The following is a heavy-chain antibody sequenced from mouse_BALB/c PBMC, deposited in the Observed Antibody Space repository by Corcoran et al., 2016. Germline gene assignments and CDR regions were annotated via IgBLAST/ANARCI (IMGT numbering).Heavy chain of an antibody. J-gene: IGHJ3*01. CDR3: ALYDGYYDWFAY. D-gene: IGHD2-3*01. V-gene: IGHV3-6*02. CDR2: ISYDGSN. Sequence: DVQLQESGPGLVKPSQSLSLTCSVTGYSITSGYYWNWIRQFPGSKLEWMGYISYDGSNNYNPSLKNRISITRDTSKNQFFLKLNSVTTEDTATYYCALYDGYYDWFAYWGQGTLVTVSA. CDR1: GYSITSGYY.